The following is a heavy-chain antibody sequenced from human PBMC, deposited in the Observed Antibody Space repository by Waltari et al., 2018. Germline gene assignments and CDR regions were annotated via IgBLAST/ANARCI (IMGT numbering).Heavy chain of an antibody. CDR2: VFYSGRT. V-gene: IGHV4-4*02. D-gene: IGHD2-21*01. Sequence: QVHLEESGPRLVKPSGTLSLTCAVSGVSISAINWWTWVRQPPGKGLEYIGEVFYSGRTQYNPSLKNRVTISVDKSRNNCSLQLTSVTAADTAVYFCANINRAVLGAYNYWGQGILVSVSS. CDR3: ANINRAVLGAYNY. J-gene: IGHJ4*02. CDR1: GVSISAINW.